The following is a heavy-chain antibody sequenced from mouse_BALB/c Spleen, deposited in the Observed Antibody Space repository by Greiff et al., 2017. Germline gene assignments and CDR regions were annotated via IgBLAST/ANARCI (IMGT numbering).Heavy chain of an antibody. CDR3: AREGFITTVEGYFDV. D-gene: IGHD1-1*01. CDR1: GFSLTGYG. J-gene: IGHJ1*01. V-gene: IGHV2-6-7*01. Sequence: QVQLKQSGPGLVAPSQSLSITCTVSGFSLTGYGVNWVRQPPGKGLEWLGMIWGDGSTDYNSALKSRLSISKDNSKSQVFLKMNSLQTDDTARYYCAREGFITTVEGYFDVWGAGTTVTVSS. CDR2: IWGDGST.